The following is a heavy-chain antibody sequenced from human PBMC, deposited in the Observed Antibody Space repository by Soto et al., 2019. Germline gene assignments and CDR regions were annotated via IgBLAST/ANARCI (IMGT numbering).Heavy chain of an antibody. D-gene: IGHD6-13*01. Sequence: SETLSLTCAVYGGSFSGYYWSWIRQPPGKGLEWIGEINHSGSTNYNPSLKSRVTISVDTSKNQFSLKVSSVTAADTAVYYCARGQKGYSSSWYVDWGQGTPVTVSS. J-gene: IGHJ4*02. V-gene: IGHV4-34*01. CDR1: GGSFSGYY. CDR3: ARGQKGYSSSWYVD. CDR2: INHSGST.